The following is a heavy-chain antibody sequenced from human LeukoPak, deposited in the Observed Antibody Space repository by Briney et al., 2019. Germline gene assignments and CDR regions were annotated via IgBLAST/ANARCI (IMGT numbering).Heavy chain of an antibody. V-gene: IGHV1-69*05. Sequence: SVKVSCKASGGTFSSYAISWVRQAPGQGLEWMGGIIPIFGTANYAQKFQGRVTITTDESTSTVYMELSSLRSEDTAVYYCARTSARDSSGYYSYYFDYWGQGTLVTVSS. CDR2: IIPIFGTA. CDR1: GGTFSSYA. D-gene: IGHD3-22*01. CDR3: ARTSARDSSGYYSYYFDY. J-gene: IGHJ4*02.